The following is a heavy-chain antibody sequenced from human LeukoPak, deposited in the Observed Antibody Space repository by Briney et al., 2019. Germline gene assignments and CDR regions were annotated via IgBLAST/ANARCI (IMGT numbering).Heavy chain of an antibody. J-gene: IGHJ5*02. CDR3: ARHSDAGSCSSTSCYNRWFAP. V-gene: IGHV4-38-2*01. Sequence: SETLSLTCAVSAYSISSDYYWGWVRQPPGRGLEWIGIISHSGSTYYNPSLNSRTTISVDESKNQFSLKLSSVPAADTAVYYCARHSDAGSCSSTSCYNRWFAPWGQGTLVTVSS. D-gene: IGHD2-2*02. CDR2: ISHSGST. CDR1: AYSISSDYY.